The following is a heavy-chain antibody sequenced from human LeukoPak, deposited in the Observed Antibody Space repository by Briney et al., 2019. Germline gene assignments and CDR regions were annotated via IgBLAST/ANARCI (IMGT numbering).Heavy chain of an antibody. J-gene: IGHJ4*02. V-gene: IGHV4-59*12. CDR3: ASLGIQLWSRNFDY. CDR1: DDSITMYH. CDR2: VDHTGST. Sequence: SETLSLTRTVSDDSITMYHWTWIRQPPGKGLEWIGYVDHTGSTKFNPSLNGRVSISRDTSNNFFSLKLSSVTAADTAVYYCASLGIQLWSRNFDYWGQGTLVTVSS. D-gene: IGHD5-18*01.